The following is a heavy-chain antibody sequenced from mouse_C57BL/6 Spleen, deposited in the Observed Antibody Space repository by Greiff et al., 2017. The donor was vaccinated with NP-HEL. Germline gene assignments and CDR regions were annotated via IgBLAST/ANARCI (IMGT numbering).Heavy chain of an antibody. CDR2: IDPSDSYT. CDR1: GYTFTSYW. Sequence: VQLQQSGAELVKPGASVKLSCKASGYTFTSYWMQWVKQRPGQGLEWIGEIDPSDSYTNYNQKFKGKATLTVDTSSSTAYMQLSSLTSEDSAVYYCARFGAHFDYWGQGTTLTVSS. J-gene: IGHJ2*01. CDR3: ARFGAHFDY. V-gene: IGHV1-50*01. D-gene: IGHD3-1*01.